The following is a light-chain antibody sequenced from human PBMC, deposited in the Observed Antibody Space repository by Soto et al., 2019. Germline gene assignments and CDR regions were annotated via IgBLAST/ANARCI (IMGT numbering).Light chain of an antibody. CDR1: SSDVGGYNY. Sequence: QSALTQPASVSGSPERSITISCTGTSSDVGGYNYVAWYQQHPGKVPRLMIYEVSNRPSGVSNRFSGSKSGSTASLTISGLQAEDEADYYCISYTSSSTSYVFGTGTKVTVL. CDR2: EVS. V-gene: IGLV2-14*01. CDR3: ISYTSSSTSYV. J-gene: IGLJ1*01.